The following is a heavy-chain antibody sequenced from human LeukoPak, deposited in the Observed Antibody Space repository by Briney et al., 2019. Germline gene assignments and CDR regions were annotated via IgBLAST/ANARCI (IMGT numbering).Heavy chain of an antibody. CDR2: IYYSGST. CDR1: GGSISSYY. J-gene: IGHJ5*02. V-gene: IGHV4-59*01. Sequence: SETLSLTCTVSGGSISSYYWSWIRQPPGKGLEWIGYIYYSGSTNYNPSLKSRVTISVDRSKNQFSLRLSSVAAADTAVYYCARTRRPLRDGIDPWGQGTLVTVSS. CDR3: ARTRRPLRDGIDP.